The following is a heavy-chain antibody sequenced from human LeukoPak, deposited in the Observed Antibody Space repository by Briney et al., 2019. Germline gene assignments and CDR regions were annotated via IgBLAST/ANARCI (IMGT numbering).Heavy chain of an antibody. J-gene: IGHJ4*02. CDR2: IIPIFGTA. Sequence: GASVKVSCKASGGTFSSYAISWVRQAPGQGLEWMGGIIPIFGTANYAQKFQGRVTITADESTSTAYMELSSLRSDDTAVYYCARGYSSSGWVRSIDYWGQGTLVTVSS. CDR1: GGTFSSYA. D-gene: IGHD6-13*01. V-gene: IGHV1-69*13. CDR3: ARGYSSSGWVRSIDY.